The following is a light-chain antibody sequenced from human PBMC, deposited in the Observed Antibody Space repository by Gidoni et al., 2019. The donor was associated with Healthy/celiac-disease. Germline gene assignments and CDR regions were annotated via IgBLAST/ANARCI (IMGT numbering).Light chain of an antibody. Sequence: DIQMTQSPSSLSASVGDRVTITCRASQSISSYLNWFQQKPGKAPKLLIYAASNLQSGVPSRFRGSGSVTDFTLTISSLQREDFGTYYCQQSYSTPRTFXXXTKVEIK. CDR3: QQSYSTPRT. V-gene: IGKV1-39*01. CDR1: QSISSY. J-gene: IGKJ1*01. CDR2: AAS.